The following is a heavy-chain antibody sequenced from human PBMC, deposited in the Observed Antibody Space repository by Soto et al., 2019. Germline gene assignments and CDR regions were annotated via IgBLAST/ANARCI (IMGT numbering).Heavy chain of an antibody. CDR2: IYYSGST. CDR3: ARLEAAGRGFDY. J-gene: IGHJ4*02. CDR1: GGSISSGDYY. Sequence: PSETLSLTCTVSGGSISSGDYYWSWIRQPPGKGLEWIGYIYYSGSTYYNPSLKSRVTISVDTSKNQFSLKLSSVTAADTAVYYCARLEAAGRGFDYWGQGTLVTVSS. D-gene: IGHD6-13*01. V-gene: IGHV4-30-4*01.